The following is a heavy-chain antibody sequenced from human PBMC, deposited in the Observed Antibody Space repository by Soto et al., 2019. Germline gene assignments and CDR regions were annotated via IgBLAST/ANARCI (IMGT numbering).Heavy chain of an antibody. J-gene: IGHJ4*02. V-gene: IGHV3-7*03. Sequence: GGSLRLSCAASGFTFSSYWMSWVRQAPGKGLEWVANIKQDGSEKYYVDSVKGRFTISRDNAKNSLYLQMNSLRAEDTAVYYCARATMIVVATRGGLDYWGQGTLVTVSS. CDR2: IKQDGSEK. CDR3: ARATMIVVATRGGLDY. CDR1: GFTFSSYW. D-gene: IGHD3-22*01.